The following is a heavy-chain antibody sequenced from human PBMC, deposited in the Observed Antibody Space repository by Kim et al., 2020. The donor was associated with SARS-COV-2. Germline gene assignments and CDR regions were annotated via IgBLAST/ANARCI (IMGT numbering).Heavy chain of an antibody. Sequence: YHNPSLKTRVNISVDPSKNQFSLRLRSVTAADTAVYYCATTNLNYFPFDYGGQGTLVTVSS. D-gene: IGHD3-10*02. CDR3: ATTNLNYFPFDY. J-gene: IGHJ4*02. V-gene: IGHV4-30-2*01.